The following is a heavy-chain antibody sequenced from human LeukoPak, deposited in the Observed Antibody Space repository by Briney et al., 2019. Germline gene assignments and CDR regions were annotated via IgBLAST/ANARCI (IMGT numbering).Heavy chain of an antibody. J-gene: IGHJ3*02. CDR3: AGQSPLAYCGADCYLDGFDI. V-gene: IGHV4-34*01. CDR1: GGSFRGYY. Sequence: PSETLSLTCAVYGGSFRGYYWSWIRQPPGKGLEWIGEINHSGSTNYNPSLKSRVTISVDTSKNQFSLKLSSVTAADTAVYYCAGQSPLAYCGADCYLDGFDIWGQGTMVTVSS. D-gene: IGHD2-21*02. CDR2: INHSGST.